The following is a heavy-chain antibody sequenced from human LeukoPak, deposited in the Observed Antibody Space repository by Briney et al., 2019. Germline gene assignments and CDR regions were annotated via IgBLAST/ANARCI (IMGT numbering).Heavy chain of an antibody. D-gene: IGHD3-3*01. J-gene: IGHJ4*02. CDR2: IKGDGIST. Sequence: GRSLRLSCAASGFTFSSNWMHWVRHAPGQGLVWVSRIKGDGISTNYADSVKGRFTISRDIAKNTLYLQMNSLRAEDTGVYYCAKDHYWSIDYWGRGTLVTVSS. CDR3: AKDHYWSIDY. V-gene: IGHV3-74*01. CDR1: GFTFSSNW.